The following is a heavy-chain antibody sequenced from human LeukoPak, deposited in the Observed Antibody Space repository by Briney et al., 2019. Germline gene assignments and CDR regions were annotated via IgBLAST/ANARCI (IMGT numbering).Heavy chain of an antibody. CDR3: ARCLEVATKMYYYYYMDV. Sequence: PGGFRRLSCEASGFSFSSDDRIEVRQAPGKELEWVSAISDGGGSTYYADSVKGRFTISRDNSKNTLYLQMNSLRAEDTAVYYCARCLEVATKMYYYYYMDVWGKGTTVTVSS. D-gene: IGHD5-12*01. CDR1: GFSFSSDD. J-gene: IGHJ6*03. V-gene: IGHV3-23*01. CDR2: ISDGGGST.